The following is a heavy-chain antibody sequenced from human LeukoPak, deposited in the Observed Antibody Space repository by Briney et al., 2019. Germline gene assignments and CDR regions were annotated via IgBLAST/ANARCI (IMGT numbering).Heavy chain of an antibody. CDR2: INPNSGGT. CDR3: ASCGGDCSPYYYYGMDV. J-gene: IGHJ6*02. Sequence: ASVKVSCKASGYTFTGYYMHWVRQAPGQGLEWMGWINPNSGGTNYAQKLQGRVTMTRDTSISTAYMELSRLRSDDTAVYYCASCGGDCSPYYYYGMDVWGQGTTVTVSS. CDR1: GYTFTGYY. D-gene: IGHD2-21*02. V-gene: IGHV1-2*02.